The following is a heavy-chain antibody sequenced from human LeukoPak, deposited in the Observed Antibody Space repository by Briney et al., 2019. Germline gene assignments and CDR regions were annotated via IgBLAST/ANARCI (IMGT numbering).Heavy chain of an antibody. D-gene: IGHD2-21*01. CDR2: IYYSGST. CDR1: GGSISSGGYY. J-gene: IGHJ6*02. CDR3: ARARAGLKYGMDV. Sequence: PSQTLSLTCTVSGGSISSGGYYWSWIRQHPGKGLEWIGYIYYSGSTYYNPSLKSRVTISVDTSKNQFSLKLSSVTAADTAVYCCARARAGLKYGMDVWGQGTTVTVSS. V-gene: IGHV4-31*03.